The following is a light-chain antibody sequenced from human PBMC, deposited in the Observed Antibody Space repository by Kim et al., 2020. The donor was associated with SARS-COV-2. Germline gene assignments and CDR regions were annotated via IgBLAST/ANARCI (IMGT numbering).Light chain of an antibody. CDR2: EVY. Sequence: GQSVTISCTVTSSDIGNYNFVSWYHHHPGKVPKLIIFEVYKRPSGVPDRFSGSKSGNTASLTVSGLQPEDEGDYYCSSYAGSNIGVFGTGTKVTVL. V-gene: IGLV2-8*01. CDR3: SSYAGSNIGV. CDR1: SSDIGNYNF. J-gene: IGLJ1*01.